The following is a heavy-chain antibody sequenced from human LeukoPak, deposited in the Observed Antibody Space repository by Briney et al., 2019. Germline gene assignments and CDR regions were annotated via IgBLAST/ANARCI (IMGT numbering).Heavy chain of an antibody. D-gene: IGHD6-6*01. CDR2: ITGSGGGT. J-gene: IGHJ4*02. CDR3: AKEVAAGRKGIDY. CDR1: GFTFSSYA. Sequence: GGSLRLSCAASGFTFSSYAMSWVRQAPGKGLEWVSGITGSGGGTYYADSVKGRFTISRDSSSSTLFLQMKSLRAKDTATYYCAKEVAAGRKGIDYWGQGILVTVSS. V-gene: IGHV3-23*01.